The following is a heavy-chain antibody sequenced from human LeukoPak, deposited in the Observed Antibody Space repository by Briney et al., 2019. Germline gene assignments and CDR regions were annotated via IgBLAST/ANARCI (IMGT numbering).Heavy chain of an antibody. V-gene: IGHV4-61*08. Sequence: SQTLSLTCTVSGGSISSGDYYWSWIRQPPGKGLEWIGYIYYSGSTNYNPSLKSRVTISVDTSKNQFSLKLSSVTAADTAVYYCARGVGYSSSWLGYWGQGTLVTVSS. CDR2: IYYSGST. D-gene: IGHD6-13*01. J-gene: IGHJ4*02. CDR1: GGSISSGDYY. CDR3: ARGVGYSSSWLGY.